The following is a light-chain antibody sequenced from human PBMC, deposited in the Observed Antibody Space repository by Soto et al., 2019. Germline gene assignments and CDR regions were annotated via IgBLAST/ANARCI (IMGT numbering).Light chain of an antibody. Sequence: QSVLTQPPSASGSPGQSVTISCTGTSSDVGGYNYVSWCQQHPGKAPKLMIYEVSKRPSGVPDRFSGSKSGNTASLTVSGLQAEDEADYYCSSYAGSNYVFGTG. CDR3: SSYAGSNYV. J-gene: IGLJ1*01. V-gene: IGLV2-8*01. CDR1: SSDVGGYNY. CDR2: EVS.